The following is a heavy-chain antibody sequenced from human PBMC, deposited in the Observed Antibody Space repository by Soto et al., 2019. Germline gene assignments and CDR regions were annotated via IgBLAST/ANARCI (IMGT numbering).Heavy chain of an antibody. CDR3: ARLGEYYQSLGT. Sequence: QVQLHESGPGLVKPSETLSLSCRVSGGCLDNYYWTWIRQPPGKGLEFIGYIYYKGTTTSNPSLKSRVAIAIDTSKNQFALQLTSVSAADTAIYSCARLGEYYQSLGTWGRRTLVTVAS. CDR2: IYYKGTT. CDR1: GGCLDNYY. J-gene: IGHJ5*01. D-gene: IGHD2-2*01. V-gene: IGHV4-59*08.